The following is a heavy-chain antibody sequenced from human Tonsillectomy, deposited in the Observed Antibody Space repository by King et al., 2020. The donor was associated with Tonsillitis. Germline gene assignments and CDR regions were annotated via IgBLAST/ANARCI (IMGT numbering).Heavy chain of an antibody. V-gene: IGHV4-38-2*02. CDR3: ARERGYTLVRGVEEY. CDR1: GYSISCGYY. Sequence: QLQESGPGLVKPSETLSLTCAVSGYSISCGYYWGWIRQPPGKGLEWIGSIYHSGSAYYNPSLKSRVTISVDTSKNQFSLKLSSVTAADTAVYYCARERGYTLVRGVEEYWGQGTLVTVSS. D-gene: IGHD3-10*01. J-gene: IGHJ4*02. CDR2: IYHSGSA.